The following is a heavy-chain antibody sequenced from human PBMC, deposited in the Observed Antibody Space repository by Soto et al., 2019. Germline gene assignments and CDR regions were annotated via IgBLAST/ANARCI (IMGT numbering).Heavy chain of an antibody. V-gene: IGHV3-21*01. Sequence: EVQLVESGGGLVKPGGSLRLSCAASGFTFSSYSMNWVRQAPGKGLEWVSSISSSSNYIYYADSVKGRFTISRDNAKNSLYLQMNSLRAEDTAVYYCARARWQQLALGGWFDPWGQGTLVTVSS. D-gene: IGHD6-13*01. CDR1: GFTFSSYS. J-gene: IGHJ5*02. CDR2: ISSSSNYI. CDR3: ARARWQQLALGGWFDP.